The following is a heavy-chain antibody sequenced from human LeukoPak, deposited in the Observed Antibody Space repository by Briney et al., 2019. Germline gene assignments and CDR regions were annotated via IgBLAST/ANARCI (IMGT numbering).Heavy chain of an antibody. CDR3: AKTNSRGEYSSGWYGDY. V-gene: IGHV3-23*01. CDR1: GFTFSSYA. CDR2: ISGSGGST. D-gene: IGHD6-19*01. Sequence: GGSLRLSCAASGFTFSSYAMSWVRQAPGKGLEWVSAISGSGGSTYYADSVKGRFTISRDNSKNTLYLQMNSLRAEDTAVYYCAKTNSRGEYSSGWYGDYWGQGTLVTVSS. J-gene: IGHJ4*02.